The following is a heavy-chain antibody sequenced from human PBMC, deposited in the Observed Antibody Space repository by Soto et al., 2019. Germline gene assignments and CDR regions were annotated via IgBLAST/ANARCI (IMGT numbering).Heavy chain of an antibody. CDR2: IYSGGST. CDR1: GFTVSSNY. Sequence: EVQVVESGGGLIQPGGSLRLSCAASGFTVSSNYMNWVRQAPGKGLEWVSVIYSGGSTYYADSVKGRFTISRDISKNTVYLQMNSLRGDDTAIYYCATGGYRYGPDAFDVWGQGIMVTVSS. D-gene: IGHD5-18*01. CDR3: ATGGYRYGPDAFDV. J-gene: IGHJ3*01. V-gene: IGHV3-53*01.